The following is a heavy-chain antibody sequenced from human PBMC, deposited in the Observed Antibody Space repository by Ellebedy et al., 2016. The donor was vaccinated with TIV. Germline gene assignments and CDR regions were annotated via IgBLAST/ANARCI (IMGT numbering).Heavy chain of an antibody. J-gene: IGHJ4*02. Sequence: GESLKISXAASGFTFSNYSMNWVRQAPGKGLEWVATIKQDGSDKYYVDSVKGQFTISRDNAKNSLYLQMNSLRAEDTALYYCARNLGYCTSTICYTLLDSWGQGTLVTVSS. D-gene: IGHD2-2*02. CDR3: ARNLGYCTSTICYTLLDS. CDR2: IKQDGSDK. V-gene: IGHV3-7*02. CDR1: GFTFSNYS.